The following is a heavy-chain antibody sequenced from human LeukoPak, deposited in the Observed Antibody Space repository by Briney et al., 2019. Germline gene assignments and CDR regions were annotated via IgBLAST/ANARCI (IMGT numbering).Heavy chain of an antibody. CDR1: GGSISSGSYY. CDR2: IYTSGST. V-gene: IGHV4-61*02. D-gene: IGHD2-15*01. J-gene: IGHJ6*03. CDR3: ARVRGVKYYSGGNCYDYYYYYMDV. Sequence: SETLSLTCTVSGGSISSGSYYWSWIRQPAGKGLELIGRIYTSGSTNYNPSLKSRVTMSVDTSKNQFSLKLSSATAADTAVYYCARVRGVKYYSGGNCYDYYYYYMDVWGKGTTVTVSS.